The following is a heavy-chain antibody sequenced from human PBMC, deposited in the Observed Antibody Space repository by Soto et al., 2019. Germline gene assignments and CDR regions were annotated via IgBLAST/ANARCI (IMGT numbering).Heavy chain of an antibody. J-gene: IGHJ1*01. CDR2: ISPLKGRT. D-gene: IGHD4-17*01. Sequence: QVQLVQSGPDLKRPGASMKVSCKASGYTFTSYGISWVRQAPGQGLEWMAWISPLKGRTQYSQKAQGRVTLSTDTSSITAYMEMTTLRVDDTAVYYFAMDYGDRPEYFKHWGQGTLVTVS. CDR1: GYTFTSYG. CDR3: AMDYGDRPEYFKH. V-gene: IGHV1-18*04.